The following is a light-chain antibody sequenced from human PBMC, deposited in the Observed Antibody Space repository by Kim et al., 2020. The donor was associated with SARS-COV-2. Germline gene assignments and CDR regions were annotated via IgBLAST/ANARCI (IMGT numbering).Light chain of an antibody. V-gene: IGLV3-1*01. J-gene: IGLJ2*01. Sequence: VSPGQTANITCSGDKLGDKYACWYQQKPGQSPVLVIYQDSKRPSGIPERFSGSNSGNTATLTISGTQAMDEADYYCQAWDSSTAVFGGGTQLTVL. CDR3: QAWDSSTAV. CDR2: QDS. CDR1: KLGDKY.